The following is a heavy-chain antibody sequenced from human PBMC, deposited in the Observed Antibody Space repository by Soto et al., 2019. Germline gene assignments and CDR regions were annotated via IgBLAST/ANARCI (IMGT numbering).Heavy chain of an antibody. D-gene: IGHD3-22*01. V-gene: IGHV3-11*04. CDR3: ARDRDYYKADY. Sequence: GGALRLSCAASGFTFSDYYMSWIRQAPGKGLEWVSYISSRSSTIFYADSVKGRFTISRDNVQNSLFLQMDSLRVEDTAVYYCARDRDYYKADYWGQGTLVTVSS. CDR2: ISSRSSTI. J-gene: IGHJ4*01. CDR1: GFTFSDYY.